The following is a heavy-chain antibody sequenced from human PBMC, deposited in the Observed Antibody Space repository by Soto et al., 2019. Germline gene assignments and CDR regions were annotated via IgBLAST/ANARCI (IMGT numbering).Heavy chain of an antibody. CDR1: GFTFSSYA. J-gene: IGHJ4*02. Sequence: GGYLRLSCAASGFTFSSYAMSWVRQAPGKGLEWVSAISGSGGSTYYSDSGKGRLTISRDNSKNTLYLQMNSLRAEDTAVYYCAKPLTGTTWYVYWGQGTLVTVSS. D-gene: IGHD1-7*01. CDR2: ISGSGGST. CDR3: AKPLTGTTWYVY. V-gene: IGHV3-23*01.